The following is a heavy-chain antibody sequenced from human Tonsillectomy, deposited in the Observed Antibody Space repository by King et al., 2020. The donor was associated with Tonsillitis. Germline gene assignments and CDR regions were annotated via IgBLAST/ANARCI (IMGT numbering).Heavy chain of an antibody. Sequence: VQLVQSGAEVKKPGASVKVSCKASGDTFTGYYLHWVRQAPGQGLEWIGWINPNSGGTNCAQKFQGRVTMTRDTSISTAYMELSRLRSDDTAVYYCAKGLPLSYYYDTSGYYWGQGTLVTVSS. J-gene: IGHJ4*02. D-gene: IGHD3-22*01. V-gene: IGHV1-2*02. CDR2: INPNSGGT. CDR3: AKGLPLSYYYDTSGYY. CDR1: GDTFTGYY.